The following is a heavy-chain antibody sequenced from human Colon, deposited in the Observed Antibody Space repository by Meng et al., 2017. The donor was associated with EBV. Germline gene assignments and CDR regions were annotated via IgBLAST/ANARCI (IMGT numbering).Heavy chain of an antibody. J-gene: IGHJ5*02. CDR1: GGSISSGGYY. CDR2: IHDSGST. V-gene: IGHV4-31*03. D-gene: IGHD3-10*01. CDR3: ARASYGSGSPLGESWFDP. Sequence: QVQRQQGGAGLLNPSETLSLTCTVSGGSISSGGYYWSWIRQHPGKGLEWIGYIHDSGSTYYNPSLKSRVTISADTSKNQFSLKLSSVTAADTAVYYCARASYGSGSPLGESWFDPWGQGTLVTVSS.